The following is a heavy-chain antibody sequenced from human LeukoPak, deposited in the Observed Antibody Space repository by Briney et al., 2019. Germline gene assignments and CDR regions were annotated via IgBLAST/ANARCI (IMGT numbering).Heavy chain of an antibody. CDR3: ARNIAVAGSYYYYGMDV. CDR1: GYSISSGYY. J-gene: IGHJ6*02. CDR2: IYTSGST. Sequence: SETLSLTCTVSGYSISSGYYWGWIRQPSGKGLEWIGRIYTSGSTNYNPSLKSRVTISVDTSKNQFSLKLSSVTAADTAVYYCARNIAVAGSYYYYGMDVWGQGTTVTVSS. V-gene: IGHV4-38-2*02. D-gene: IGHD6-19*01.